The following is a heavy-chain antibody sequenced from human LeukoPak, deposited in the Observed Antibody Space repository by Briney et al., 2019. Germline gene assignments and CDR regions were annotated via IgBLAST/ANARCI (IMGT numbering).Heavy chain of an antibody. J-gene: IGHJ4*02. CDR2: IYTTGFT. CDR1: GGSFSSPNYY. Sequence: SETLSLTCTVSGGSFSSPNYYWSWIRQPAGKGLEWIGRIYTTGFTNYHPSLKSRVTVSIDTSKNQFYLKLTSVTAADTAVYYCAREDYNFLWGQGTLVTVSS. V-gene: IGHV4-61*02. CDR3: AREDYNFL. D-gene: IGHD3-3*01.